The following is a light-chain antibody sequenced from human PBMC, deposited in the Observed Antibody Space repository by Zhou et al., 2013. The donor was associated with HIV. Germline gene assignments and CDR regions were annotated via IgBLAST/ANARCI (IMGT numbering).Light chain of an antibody. CDR3: QQHYSYPPLS. CDR2: GAS. V-gene: IGKV1-8*01. Sequence: AIRMTQSPSSLSASTGDRVTITCRASQNIKSYLAWYQQIPGKAPKLLIYGASTLHSGVPSRFSGNGSGTEFTLTINYLQSEDFATYYCQQHYSYPPLSFGGGTKVGDQT. J-gene: IGKJ4*01. CDR1: QNIKSY.